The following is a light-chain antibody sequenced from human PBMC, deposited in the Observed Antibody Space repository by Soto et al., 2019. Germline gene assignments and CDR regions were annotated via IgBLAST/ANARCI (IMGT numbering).Light chain of an antibody. V-gene: IGKV1-5*03. CDR2: KAS. CDR1: QSICGW. Sequence: IQMTQSPATLSASVGDRVTIGCRASQSICGWLAWYQQKPGKAPNLLIYKASILKSGVPSRFSGSGSATEFTLTISSLQPEDFASYYCQQYETFPLTFGGGTKV. J-gene: IGKJ4*01. CDR3: QQYETFPLT.